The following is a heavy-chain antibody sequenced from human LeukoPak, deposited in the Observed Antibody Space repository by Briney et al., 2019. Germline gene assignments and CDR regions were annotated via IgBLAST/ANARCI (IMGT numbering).Heavy chain of an antibody. Sequence: SQTLSLTCAISGDSVSSNSAAWNWIRQSPSRVLEWLGRTYYRSKWSNEYAVSVKSRITINPDTSKNQFSLQVNSVTPEDTAVYYCARNLRAGTYYDYWGQGTLVTVSS. D-gene: IGHD6-13*01. J-gene: IGHJ4*02. V-gene: IGHV6-1*01. CDR2: TYYRSKWSN. CDR3: ARNLRAGTYYDY. CDR1: GDSVSSNSAA.